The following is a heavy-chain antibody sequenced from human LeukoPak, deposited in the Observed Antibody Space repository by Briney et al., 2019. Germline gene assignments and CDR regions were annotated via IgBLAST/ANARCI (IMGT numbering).Heavy chain of an antibody. V-gene: IGHV7-4-1*02. D-gene: IGHD6-19*01. Sequence: ASVKVSCKSSGYTFTSYAMNWVRQAPAQGLEWMGWINTNTGNPTYAQGFTGRFVFSLDTSVSTAYLQISSLKAEDTAVYYCARSQGRRKQWIKDYLDFWGQGTLVTVSS. J-gene: IGHJ4*02. CDR2: INTNTGNP. CDR1: GYTFTSYA. CDR3: ARSQGRRKQWIKDYLDF.